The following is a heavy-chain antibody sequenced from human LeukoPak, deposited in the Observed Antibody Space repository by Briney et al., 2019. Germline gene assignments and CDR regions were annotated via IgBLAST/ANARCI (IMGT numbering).Heavy chain of an antibody. CDR2: ISGSGGST. D-gene: IGHD2-15*01. CDR3: TPSWARGFDY. J-gene: IGHJ4*02. CDR1: GSTFSSYA. V-gene: IGHV3-23*01. Sequence: PGGSLRLSCAASGSTFSSYAMSWVRQAPGKGLEWVSAISGSGGSTYYADSVKGRFTISRDNSKSTLYLQMNSLRAKDTAVYYCTPSWARGFDYWGQGTLVTVSS.